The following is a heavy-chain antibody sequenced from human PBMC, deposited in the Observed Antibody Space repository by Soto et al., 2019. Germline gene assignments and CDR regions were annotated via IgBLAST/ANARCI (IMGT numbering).Heavy chain of an antibody. Sequence: GWSLRLSCASSIFTFISYAMSWVRQPPGKGLEWVSSITGSGGSTYNADSVKGRFTISRDNSRNTLFLQMNSLRAEDTAVYYCAKNRLRDGSSRQGFDSWGQGTLVTVSS. D-gene: IGHD6-6*01. V-gene: IGHV3-23*01. CDR2: ITGSGGST. J-gene: IGHJ4*02. CDR3: AKNRLRDGSSRQGFDS. CDR1: IFTFISYA.